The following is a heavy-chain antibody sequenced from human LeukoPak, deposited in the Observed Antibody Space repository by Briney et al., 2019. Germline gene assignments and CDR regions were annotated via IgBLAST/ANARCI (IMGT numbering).Heavy chain of an antibody. J-gene: IGHJ3*02. CDR3: ATYYGYYAFDI. V-gene: IGHV4-34*01. Sequence: PSGSLSLTCAVYGGSFSGYYWSWIRQPPGKGLEWIGEINHSGSTNYNPSLKSRVTISVDTSKNQFSLKLSSVTAADTAVYYCATYYGYYAFDIWGQGTMVTVSS. CDR1: GGSFSGYY. D-gene: IGHD2/OR15-2a*01. CDR2: INHSGST.